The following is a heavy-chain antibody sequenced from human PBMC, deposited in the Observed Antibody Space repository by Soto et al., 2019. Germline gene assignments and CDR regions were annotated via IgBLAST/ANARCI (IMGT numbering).Heavy chain of an antibody. J-gene: IGHJ4*02. D-gene: IGHD3-22*01. Sequence: SETLSLTCTVSGGSISSGDYYWSWIRQPPGKGLEWIGYIYYSGSTYYNPSLKSRVTISVDTSKNQFSLKLSSVTAADTAVYYCARGGHYYDSSGSAFDWGQGTLVTVSS. CDR1: GGSISSGDYY. V-gene: IGHV4-30-4*01. CDR2: IYYSGST. CDR3: ARGGHYYDSSGSAFD.